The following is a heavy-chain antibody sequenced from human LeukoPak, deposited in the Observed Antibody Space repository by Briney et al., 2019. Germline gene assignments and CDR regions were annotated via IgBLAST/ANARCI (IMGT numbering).Heavy chain of an antibody. Sequence: SETLSLTCTVSGGSISSGGYCWSWLRQPPGKGLEWIGYIYHSGSTYYNPSLKSRVTISVDRSKNQFSLKLSSVTAADTAVYYCARDRGIVGATIDYWGQGTLVTVSS. D-gene: IGHD1-26*01. CDR3: ARDRGIVGATIDY. V-gene: IGHV4-30-2*01. J-gene: IGHJ4*02. CDR2: IYHSGST. CDR1: GGSISSGGYC.